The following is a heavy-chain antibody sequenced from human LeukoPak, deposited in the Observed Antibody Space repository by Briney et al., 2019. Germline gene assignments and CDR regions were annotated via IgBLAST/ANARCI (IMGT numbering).Heavy chain of an antibody. Sequence: ASVKVSCKASGYTFTSYDINWVRQAPGQGLEWMGWMNPNSGNTGYAQKFQGRLTMIRNTSIRTAYMELSRLSSEDTAEYYCARGSPHYYDSSGDINIDYWGQGTLVTVSS. CDR2: MNPNSGNT. CDR1: GYTFTSYD. V-gene: IGHV1-8*01. D-gene: IGHD3-22*01. J-gene: IGHJ4*02. CDR3: ARGSPHYYDSSGDINIDY.